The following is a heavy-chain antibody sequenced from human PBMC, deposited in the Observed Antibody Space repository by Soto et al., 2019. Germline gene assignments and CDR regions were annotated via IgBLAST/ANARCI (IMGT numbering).Heavy chain of an antibody. CDR3: KRRPHRVQWFDT. CDR2: IYFTGST. Sequence: PSETLSLTCTVSGGAVSSGTYYWSWIRQPPGKGLEWIGHIYFTGSTNYNPSLKSRVTMSLDTSRNQFSLKLSSVTAADTAVYYPKRRPHRVQWFDTWGLGTLVTVSS. CDR1: GGAVSSGTYY. V-gene: IGHV4-61*01. J-gene: IGHJ5*02.